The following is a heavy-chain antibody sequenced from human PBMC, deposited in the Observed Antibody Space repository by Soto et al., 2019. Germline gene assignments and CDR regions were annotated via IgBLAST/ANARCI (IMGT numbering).Heavy chain of an antibody. CDR1: GDSISSSNSY. CDR3: ARHDGIVGASKF. V-gene: IGHV4-39*01. Sequence: SETLSLTCTVSGDSISSSNSYWGWIRHPPGKGLEWIGAVYNSGTTYYSPSLKSRVTVSVGTSKSQFSLKLTSVTAADTALYYCARHDGIVGASKFWGQGTLVTVSS. J-gene: IGHJ4*02. CDR2: VYNSGTT. D-gene: IGHD1-26*01.